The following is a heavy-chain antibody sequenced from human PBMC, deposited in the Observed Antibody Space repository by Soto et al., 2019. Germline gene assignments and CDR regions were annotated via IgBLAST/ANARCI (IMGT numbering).Heavy chain of an antibody. Sequence: QVQLVQSGPEVKKPGSSVKVSCEASGGTFSNFAVNWVRQAPGQGLEWVGGIIPLFNVAKYAQKFEGRVTIVADDSTSTAYMDLSSLRSDDTAVSYCAASASDVLGYDYKDTEGLDIWGQGTLVTVSS. CDR1: GGTFSNFA. D-gene: IGHD4-4*01. CDR2: IIPLFNVA. CDR3: AASASDVLGYDYKDTEGLDI. J-gene: IGHJ3*02. V-gene: IGHV1-69*01.